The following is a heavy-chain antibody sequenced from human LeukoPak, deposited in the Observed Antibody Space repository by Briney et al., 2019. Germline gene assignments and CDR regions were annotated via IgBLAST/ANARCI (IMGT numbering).Heavy chain of an antibody. CDR3: ARDPRGGYSSAWYYFDY. V-gene: IGHV4-59*01. Sequence: SVTLSLTCTVSGASISSYFWSWLRQPPGKGLEFIGYVYYSGTTNYNPSLKSRVTISVDTSKNQFSLKLSSVTAADTAVYYCARDPRGGYSSAWYYFDYWGQGTLVTVSS. J-gene: IGHJ4*02. D-gene: IGHD6-19*01. CDR2: VYYSGTT. CDR1: GASISSYF.